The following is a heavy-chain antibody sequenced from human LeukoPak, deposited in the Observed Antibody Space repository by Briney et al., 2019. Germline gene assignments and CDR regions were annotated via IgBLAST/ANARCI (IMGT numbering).Heavy chain of an antibody. Sequence: PSETLSLTCAVYGGSFSGYYWSWIRQPPGKGLEWIGEINHSGSTNYNPSLKSRVTISVDTSKNQFSLKLSSVTAADTAVYYCARYRYSRGCYPDYWGQGTLVTVSS. J-gene: IGHJ4*02. D-gene: IGHD6-19*01. CDR3: ARYRYSRGCYPDY. CDR2: INHSGST. CDR1: GGSFSGYY. V-gene: IGHV4-34*01.